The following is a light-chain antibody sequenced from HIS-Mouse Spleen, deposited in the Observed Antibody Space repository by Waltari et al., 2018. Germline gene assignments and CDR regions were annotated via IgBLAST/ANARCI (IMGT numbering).Light chain of an antibody. Sequence: QSALTQPASVSGSPGQSITISCTGTSSDVGSYTLFPWYQQHPGKAPKLMIYEGSKRPSGVSNRFSGSKSGNTASLTISGLQAEDEADYYCCSYAGSSTFGVFGGGTKLTVL. CDR3: CSYAGSSTFGV. J-gene: IGLJ3*02. V-gene: IGLV2-23*03. CDR1: SSDVGSYTL. CDR2: EGS.